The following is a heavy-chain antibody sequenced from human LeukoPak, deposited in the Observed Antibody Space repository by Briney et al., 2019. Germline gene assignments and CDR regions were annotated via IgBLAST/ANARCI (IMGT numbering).Heavy chain of an antibody. J-gene: IGHJ4*02. CDR1: GFTFSSYA. CDR3: ANYGRYYDYVYH. Sequence: GGSLRLSCAASGFTFSSYAMSWVRQAPGKGLEWVSAISGSGGSTYYAGSVKGRFTISRDNSKNTLYLQMNSLRAEDTAVYYCANYGRYYDYVYHWGQGTLVTVS. V-gene: IGHV3-23*01. D-gene: IGHD3-16*01. CDR2: ISGSGGST.